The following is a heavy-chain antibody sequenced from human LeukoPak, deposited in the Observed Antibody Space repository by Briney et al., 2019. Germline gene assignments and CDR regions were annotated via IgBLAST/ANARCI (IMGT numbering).Heavy chain of an antibody. J-gene: IGHJ3*02. CDR3: ASDDYGDYVRAFDI. V-gene: IGHV4-59*05. D-gene: IGHD4-17*01. CDR1: GGSISSYY. Sequence: ASETLSLTCTVSGGSISSYYWSWIRQPPGKGLEWIGSIYYSGSTYYNPSLKSRVTISVDTSKNQFSLKLSSVTAADTAVYYCASDDYGDYVRAFDIWGQGTMVTVSS. CDR2: IYYSGST.